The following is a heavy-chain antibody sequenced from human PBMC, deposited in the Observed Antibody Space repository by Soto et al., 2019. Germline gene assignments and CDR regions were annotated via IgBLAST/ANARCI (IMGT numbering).Heavy chain of an antibody. J-gene: IGHJ4*02. V-gene: IGHV3-33*01. Sequence: GGSLRLSCAASGFTFSSYGMHWVRQAPGKGLEWVAVIWYDGSNKYYADSVKGRFTISRDNSKNTLYLQMNSLRAEDTAVYYCARGKGRIAAQIFDYWGQGTVVTVSS. CDR1: GFTFSSYG. CDR2: IWYDGSNK. D-gene: IGHD6-6*01. CDR3: ARGKGRIAAQIFDY.